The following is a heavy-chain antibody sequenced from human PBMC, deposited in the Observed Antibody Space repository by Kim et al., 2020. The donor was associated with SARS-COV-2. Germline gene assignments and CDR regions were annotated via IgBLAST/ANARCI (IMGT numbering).Heavy chain of an antibody. Sequence: GGSLRLSCAVSGFTFSSYWMSWVRQAPGKGLEWVANIKRDGSEKYYVDSVKGRFTISRDNAKNSLYLQINSLKVEETAVYYCARETTGGAYHFDYWGQGTLVTVSS. D-gene: IGHD2-8*02. CDR2: IKRDGSEK. V-gene: IGHV3-7*01. CDR1: GFTFSSYW. CDR3: ARETTGGAYHFDY. J-gene: IGHJ4*02.